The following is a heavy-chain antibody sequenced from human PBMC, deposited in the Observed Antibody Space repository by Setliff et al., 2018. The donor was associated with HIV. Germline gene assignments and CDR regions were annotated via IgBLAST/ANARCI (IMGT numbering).Heavy chain of an antibody. Sequence: PSETLSLTCTVSGGSISSSSYYWAWVRQPPGKGLEWIGSIYYSGSTSYNPSLKSRVTISVDTSKNQFSLKLRSVTAADTAVYYCARRRGYCSGGTCYSGGYWFDPWGQGTLVTVPQ. CDR3: ARRRGYCSGGTCYSGGYWFDP. CDR2: IYYSGST. CDR1: GGSISSSSYY. J-gene: IGHJ5*02. D-gene: IGHD2-15*01. V-gene: IGHV4-39*01.